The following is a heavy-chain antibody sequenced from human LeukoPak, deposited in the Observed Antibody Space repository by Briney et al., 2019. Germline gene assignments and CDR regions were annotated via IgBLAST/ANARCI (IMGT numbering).Heavy chain of an antibody. CDR1: GFTFSDYY. J-gene: IGHJ5*02. CDR2: ISSSNSYT. CDR3: ARGLIYSPNWFDP. V-gene: IGHV3-11*06. D-gene: IGHD4-11*01. Sequence: GGSLRLSCAASGFTFSDYYMSWIRQAPGKGLEWVSYISSSNSYTNYADSVKGRFYADSVKGRFTISRDNSKNTLYLQMNSLRAEDTAVYYCARGLIYSPNWFDPWGQGTLVTVSS.